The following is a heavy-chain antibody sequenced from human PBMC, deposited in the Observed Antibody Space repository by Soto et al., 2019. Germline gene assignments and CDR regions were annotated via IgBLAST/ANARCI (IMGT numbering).Heavy chain of an antibody. J-gene: IGHJ6*02. V-gene: IGHV1-58*01. CDR1: GFTFTSSA. D-gene: IGHD2-2*02. Sequence: GASVKVSCKASGFTFTSSAVQWVRQARGQRLEWIGWIVVGSGNTNYAQKFQERVTITRDMSTSTAYMELSSLRSEDTAVYYCAADQLAAINYYGMDVWGQGTTVTVSS. CDR3: AADQLAAINYYGMDV. CDR2: IVVGSGNT.